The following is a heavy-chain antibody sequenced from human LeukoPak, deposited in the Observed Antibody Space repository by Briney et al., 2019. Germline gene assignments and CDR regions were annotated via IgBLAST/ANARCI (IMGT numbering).Heavy chain of an antibody. CDR3: ARSGVGDSMNWFDP. CDR1: GGTFSSYA. D-gene: IGHD4-17*01. J-gene: IGHJ5*02. Sequence: SVKVSCKASGGTFSSYAISWVRQAPGQGLEWMGGIIPIFGTANYAQKFQGRVTITADKSTSTAYMELSSLRSEDTAVYYCARSGVGDSMNWFDPWGQGTLVTVSS. V-gene: IGHV1-69*06. CDR2: IIPIFGTA.